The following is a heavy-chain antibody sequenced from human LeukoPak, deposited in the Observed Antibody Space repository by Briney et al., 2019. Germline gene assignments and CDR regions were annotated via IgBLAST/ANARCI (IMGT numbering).Heavy chain of an antibody. CDR2: MYPGDSDT. Sequence: GESLKISCKGSGYNFTNYWIGWVRQMSGEGLEWMGIMYPGDSDTRYSPSFQGQVTISADRSISTAYLQWSSLKASDTAMYYCARQSHSITDCWGQGTLVTVSS. J-gene: IGHJ4*02. CDR1: GYNFTNYW. D-gene: IGHD1-14*01. V-gene: IGHV5-51*01. CDR3: ARQSHSITDC.